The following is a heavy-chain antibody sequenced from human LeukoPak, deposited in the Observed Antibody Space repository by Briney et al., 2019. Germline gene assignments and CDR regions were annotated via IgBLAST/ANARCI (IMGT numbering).Heavy chain of an antibody. V-gene: IGHV1-69*06. Sequence: GASVKVSCKASGGTFSSYAVSWARLTPGQGLEWLGGIIPVFGTTTYAQKFQAKVTMTADKSTNTAYLEISSPTSDDTAVYYCARCSPGDSSNFYAVLQYWGQGTQVTVS. CDR2: IIPVFGTT. CDR3: ARCSPGDSSNFYAVLQY. CDR1: GGTFSSYA. J-gene: IGHJ4*02. D-gene: IGHD3-22*01.